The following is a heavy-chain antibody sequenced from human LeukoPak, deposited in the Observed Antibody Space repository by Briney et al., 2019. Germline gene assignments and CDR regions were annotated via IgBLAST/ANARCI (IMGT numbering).Heavy chain of an antibody. J-gene: IGHJ4*02. CDR3: ARLPGIVATIERYFDY. CDR1: GYSFTSYW. D-gene: IGHD5-12*01. CDR2: IYPGDSDT. Sequence: KIGESLKISCKGSGYSFTSYWIGWVRQMPGKGLEWMGIIYPGDSDTRYSPSFQGQVTISADKSISTAYLQWSSLKASDTAMYYCARLPGIVATIERYFDYWGQGTLVTVSS. V-gene: IGHV5-51*01.